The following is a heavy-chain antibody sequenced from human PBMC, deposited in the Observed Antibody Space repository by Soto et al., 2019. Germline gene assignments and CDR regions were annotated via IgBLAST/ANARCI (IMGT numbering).Heavy chain of an antibody. CDR1: RFTFSSYA. V-gene: IGHV3-23*01. Sequence: PGGSLRLSCAAPRFTFSSYAMSWVRQAPGKGLEWVSAISGSGGSTYYADSVKGRFTISRDNSKNTLYLQMNSLRAEDTAVYYCAQVVVAAGLPYWGQGTLVTVSS. D-gene: IGHD2-15*01. CDR3: AQVVVAAGLPY. J-gene: IGHJ4*02. CDR2: ISGSGGST.